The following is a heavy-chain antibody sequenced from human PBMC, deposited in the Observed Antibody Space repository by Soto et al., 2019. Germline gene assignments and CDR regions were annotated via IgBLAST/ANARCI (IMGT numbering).Heavy chain of an antibody. Sequence: QVQLVQSGAEVKKPGSSVKVSCKASGGTFSSYAISWVRQAPGQGLEWMGGIIPIFGTANYAQKCQGRVTITADESTSTAYMELSSLRSEDTAVYYCATQQGEMATFDDAFDIWGQGTMVTVSS. CDR3: ATQQGEMATFDDAFDI. D-gene: IGHD5-12*01. CDR2: IIPIFGTA. V-gene: IGHV1-69*01. CDR1: GGTFSSYA. J-gene: IGHJ3*02.